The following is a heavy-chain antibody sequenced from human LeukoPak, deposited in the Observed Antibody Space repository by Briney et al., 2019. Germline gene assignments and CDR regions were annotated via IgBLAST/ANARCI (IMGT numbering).Heavy chain of an antibody. J-gene: IGHJ4*02. V-gene: IGHV1-46*01. CDR1: GYTFTSYY. CDR2: INPSGGST. D-gene: IGHD3-10*01. CDR3: ARSYAVTMVRGYFDY. Sequence: ASVKVSCKASGYTFTSYYMHWVRQAPGQGLEWMGIINPSGGSTSYAQKFQGRVTMTRDTSTSTVYMELSSLRSEDTAVYYCARSYAVTMVRGYFDYWGQGTLVTVSS.